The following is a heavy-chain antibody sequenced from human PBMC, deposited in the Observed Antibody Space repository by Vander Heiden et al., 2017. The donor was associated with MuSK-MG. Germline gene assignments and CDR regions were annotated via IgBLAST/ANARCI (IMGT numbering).Heavy chain of an antibody. CDR1: GFTFSDHY. Sequence: EVQLVESGGGLFQPGGSLRLSCAVSGFTFSDHYMDWVRQAPGKGLEWVGRSRNKAHRYSTEYATSVKGRFTISRDDSKNSLFLQMNSLKTEDTAVYYCVRGHNSFDYWGQGILVTVSS. J-gene: IGHJ4*02. CDR2: SRNKAHRYST. D-gene: IGHD1-20*01. CDR3: VRGHNSFDY. V-gene: IGHV3-72*01.